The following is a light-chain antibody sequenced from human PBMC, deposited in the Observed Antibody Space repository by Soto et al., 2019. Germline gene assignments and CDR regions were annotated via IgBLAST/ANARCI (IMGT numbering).Light chain of an antibody. V-gene: IGKV1-33*01. CDR1: QNITNF. J-gene: IGKJ4*01. CDR2: DAS. CDR3: QQYDALPVT. Sequence: DIQMTQSPSSLSASVGDRVTITCQASQNITNFLNWYQHKLGKAPNLLIYDASNLEAEVPSRFSGTGSGTEFSFTISSLQPEDIVSYFSQQYDALPVTFGGGTKVEIK.